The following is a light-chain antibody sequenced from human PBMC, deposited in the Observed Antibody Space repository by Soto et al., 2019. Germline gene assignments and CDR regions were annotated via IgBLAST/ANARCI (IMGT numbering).Light chain of an antibody. J-gene: IGLJ1*01. Sequence: QSVLTQPPSVSAAPGQKVTISCSGSSSNIGNNTVNWYQQLPGTAPKVLIYTDNERPSGVPDRFSGSKSGTSASLAINGLQSGDEADYYCGAWDESLNGYVFGTGTKVTVL. V-gene: IGLV1-44*01. CDR3: GAWDESLNGYV. CDR1: SSNIGNNT. CDR2: TDN.